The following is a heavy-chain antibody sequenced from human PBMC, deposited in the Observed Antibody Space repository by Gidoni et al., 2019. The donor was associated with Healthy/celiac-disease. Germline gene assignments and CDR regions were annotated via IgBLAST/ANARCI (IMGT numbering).Heavy chain of an antibody. D-gene: IGHD3-10*01. J-gene: IGHJ4*02. V-gene: IGHV3-30*18. CDR2: ISYDGSNN. CDR1: GFTFSSYG. CDR3: AKAREFLFDY. Sequence: QVQLVESGGGVVQPGRSLRLSCAAYGFTFSSYGMHWVRQAPGNGLEWVAVISYDGSNNYYADSVKVRFTISRYNSRNTLYLQMNSLIAEYTAVYYCAKAREFLFDYWVQGTLVTVSS.